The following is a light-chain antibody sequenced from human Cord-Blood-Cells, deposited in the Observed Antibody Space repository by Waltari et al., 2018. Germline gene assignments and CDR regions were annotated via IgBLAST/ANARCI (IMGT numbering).Light chain of an antibody. CDR2: DAS. J-gene: IGKJ5*01. CDR1: QGISSA. CDR3: QQFNNYPIT. V-gene: IGKV1D-13*01. Sequence: AIQLTQSPSSLSVSVGDRVTITCRVSQGISSALAWYQQKPGKAPKLLIYDASSLESGVPSRFSGSGSGTDFTLTISSLQPEDFATYYCQQFNNYPITFGQGTRLEIK.